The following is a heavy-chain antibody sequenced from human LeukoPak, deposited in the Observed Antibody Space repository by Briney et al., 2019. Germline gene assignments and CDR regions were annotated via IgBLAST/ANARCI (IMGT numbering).Heavy chain of an antibody. CDR1: GSTFSSYA. CDR2: ISDSGGST. D-gene: IGHD5-18*01. CDR3: AKGGGYNYGYVNY. V-gene: IGHV3-23*01. Sequence: GGSLRLSCAASGSTFSSYAMRWVRQAPGEGLEWVSVISDSGGSTYYADSVKGRFTISRDNSKNTLSLQMNSLRAEDTAVYYCAKGGGYNYGYVNYRGEGTLVTVSS. J-gene: IGHJ4*02.